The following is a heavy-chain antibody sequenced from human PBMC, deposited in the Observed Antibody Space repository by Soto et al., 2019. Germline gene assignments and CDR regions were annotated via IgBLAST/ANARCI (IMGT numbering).Heavy chain of an antibody. J-gene: IGHJ3*02. V-gene: IGHV3-64D*06. D-gene: IGHD1-1*01. CDR1: GFTFSSYA. CDR2: ISSNGGST. CDR3: VRLEPDAFDI. Sequence: VGSLRLSCSASGFTFSSYAMHWVRQAPGKGLEYVSAISSNGGSTYYADSVKGRFTISRDNSKNTLYLQMSSLRAEDTAVYYCVRLEPDAFDIWGQGTMVTVSS.